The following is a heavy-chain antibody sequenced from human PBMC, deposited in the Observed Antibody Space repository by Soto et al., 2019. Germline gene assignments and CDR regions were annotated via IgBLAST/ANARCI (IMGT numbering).Heavy chain of an antibody. CDR2: ISGSGGYT. Sequence: EVQLLESGGGLVQPGGSLRLSCVASGFTFSSYAMSWVRQAPGKGLEWVSGISGSGGYTFYADSVWGRFPISRDNSKNTLYLRLNSLRAEDTAVYYCAHDVYGGHCYWYFALWGRGTLVTVSS. V-gene: IGHV3-23*01. J-gene: IGHJ2*01. CDR3: AHDVYGGHCYWYFAL. D-gene: IGHD2-21*02. CDR1: GFTFSSYA.